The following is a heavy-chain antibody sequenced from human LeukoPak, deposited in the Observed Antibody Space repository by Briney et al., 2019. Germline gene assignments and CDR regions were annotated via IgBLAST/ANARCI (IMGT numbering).Heavy chain of an antibody. V-gene: IGHV3-7*01. CDR2: IKQDGIEK. Sequence: GGSLRLSCAASGFSFRSYWMDWFRQTPEKGLEWVANIKQDGIEKYFVDSVKGRFAISRDNAKNSLYLQMNNLRAEDTAVYYCAREAMVRGVPDAFDIWGQGTVVTVSS. J-gene: IGHJ3*02. CDR3: AREAMVRGVPDAFDI. D-gene: IGHD3-10*01. CDR1: GFSFRSYW.